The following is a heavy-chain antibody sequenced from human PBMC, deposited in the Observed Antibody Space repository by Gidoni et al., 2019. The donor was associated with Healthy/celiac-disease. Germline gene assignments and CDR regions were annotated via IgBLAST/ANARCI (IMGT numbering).Heavy chain of an antibody. Sequence: EVQLLESGGGLVQPRGSLRLSCAASGFTFSSYAMRRVRQAPGKGLEWVSAISGSGGSTYYADSVKGRFTISRDNSKNTLYLQMNSLRAEDTAVYYCAKDSDCSSTSCYGWFDPWGQGTLVTVSS. J-gene: IGHJ5*02. CDR2: ISGSGGST. V-gene: IGHV3-23*01. CDR3: AKDSDCSSTSCYGWFDP. CDR1: GFTFSSYA. D-gene: IGHD2-2*01.